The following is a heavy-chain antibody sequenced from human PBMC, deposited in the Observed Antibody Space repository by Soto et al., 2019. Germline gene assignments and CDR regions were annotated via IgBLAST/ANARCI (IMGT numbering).Heavy chain of an antibody. CDR2: ISANSGNT. V-gene: IGHV1-18*04. CDR3: ATAGNYDSSGRDF. J-gene: IGHJ4*02. Sequence: ASVKVCCKAFGCIFNNYAISWVRQAPGQGLEWMGWISANSGNTNYAQKLQGRVTMTTDTSTSTAYMELRSLRSDDTAVYYCATAGNYDSSGRDFWGQGTLVTVSS. CDR1: GCIFNNYA. D-gene: IGHD3-22*01.